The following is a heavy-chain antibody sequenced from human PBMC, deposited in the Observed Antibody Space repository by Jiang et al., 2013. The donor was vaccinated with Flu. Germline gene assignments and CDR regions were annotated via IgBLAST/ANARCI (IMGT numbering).Heavy chain of an antibody. D-gene: IGHD3-3*01. Sequence: LKSRVTISVDTSKNQFSLKLSSVTAADTAVYYCARAEIYDFWSGYYGDWGQGTLVTVSS. V-gene: IGHV4-59*01. J-gene: IGHJ4*02. CDR3: ARAEIYDFWSGYYGD.